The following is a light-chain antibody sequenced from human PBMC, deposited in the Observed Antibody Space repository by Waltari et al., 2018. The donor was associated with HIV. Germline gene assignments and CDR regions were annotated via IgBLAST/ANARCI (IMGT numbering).Light chain of an antibody. CDR3: MQGTHWPYT. V-gene: IGKV2-30*02. CDR2: RVS. J-gene: IGKJ2*01. CDR1: QSVVHGDGNTY. Sequence: DVVMTQSPFSPPATLGQPASIPCRSSQSVVHGDGNTYLNWFHQRPGQSPRRLIYRVSNRDSGVPDRISGSGSGNDFTLKISRVEAEDVGVYYCMQGTHWPYTFGQGTKLEIK.